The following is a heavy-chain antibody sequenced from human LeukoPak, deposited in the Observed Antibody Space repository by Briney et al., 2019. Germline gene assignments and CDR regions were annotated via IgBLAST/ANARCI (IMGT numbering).Heavy chain of an antibody. J-gene: IGHJ4*02. Sequence: MASETLSLTCTVSRGSISGYYWSWIRQPPGKGLEWIGYIYYSGSTNYNPSLKSRVTISIDTSKKQFSLKLSSVTAADTAVYYCARVDYSNPSYWGQGTPVTVSS. CDR3: ARVDYSNPSY. V-gene: IGHV4-59*01. CDR1: RGSISGYY. D-gene: IGHD4-11*01. CDR2: IYYSGST.